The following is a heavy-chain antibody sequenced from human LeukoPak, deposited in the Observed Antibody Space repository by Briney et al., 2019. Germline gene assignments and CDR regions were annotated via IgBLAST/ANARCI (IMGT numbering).Heavy chain of an antibody. Sequence: GGSLRLSXAASGFTFSSYSMNWVRQAPGKGLEWVSSISSSSSYIYYADSVKGRCTISRDNAKNSLYLQMNSLRAEDTAVYYCARETYYYGSGSYTHFDYWGQGTLVTVSS. J-gene: IGHJ4*02. CDR2: ISSSSSYI. V-gene: IGHV3-21*01. D-gene: IGHD3-10*01. CDR1: GFTFSSYS. CDR3: ARETYYYGSGSYTHFDY.